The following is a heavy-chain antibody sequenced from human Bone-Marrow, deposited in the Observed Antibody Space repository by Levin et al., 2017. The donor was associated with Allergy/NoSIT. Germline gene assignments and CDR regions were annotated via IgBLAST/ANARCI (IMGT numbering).Heavy chain of an antibody. J-gene: IGHJ6*02. CDR1: GGSISSYY. CDR3: ARVLMGSLDPDYYYGMDV. D-gene: IGHD1-1*01. V-gene: IGHV4-59*01. CDR2: IYYSGST. Sequence: SETLSLTCTVSGGSISSYYWSWIRQPPGKGLEWIGYIYYSGSTNYNPSLKSRVTISVDTSKNQFSLKLSSVTAADTAVYYCARVLMGSLDPDYYYGMDVWGQGTTVTVSS.